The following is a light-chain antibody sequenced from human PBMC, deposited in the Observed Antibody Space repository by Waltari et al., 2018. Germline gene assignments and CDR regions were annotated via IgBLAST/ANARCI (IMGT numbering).Light chain of an antibody. V-gene: IGKV3-20*01. CDR1: QSVIGSY. J-gene: IGKJ1*01. Sequence: VLKQPPATRSLSAGERANLSCRTSQSVIGSYLAWYQQKPGQAPRLLIYAAFSRATGIPDRFSGSGSGTDFTLIISRLEPEDFAVYYCQQYGSSPRPFGQGTKVEIK. CDR3: QQYGSSPRP. CDR2: AAF.